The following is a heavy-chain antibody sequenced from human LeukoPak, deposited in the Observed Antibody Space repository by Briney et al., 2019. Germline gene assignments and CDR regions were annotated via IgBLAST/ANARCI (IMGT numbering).Heavy chain of an antibody. Sequence: SETLSLTCTVSGGSISSSSYYWGWIRQPPGKGLEWIGSIYYSGSTYYNPSLKSRVTISVDTSKNQFSLKLSSVTAADMAVYYCARQSDYYYYGMDVWGQGTTVTVSS. CDR1: GGSISSSSYY. V-gene: IGHV4-39*01. CDR2: IYYSGST. J-gene: IGHJ6*02. CDR3: ARQSDYYYYGMDV.